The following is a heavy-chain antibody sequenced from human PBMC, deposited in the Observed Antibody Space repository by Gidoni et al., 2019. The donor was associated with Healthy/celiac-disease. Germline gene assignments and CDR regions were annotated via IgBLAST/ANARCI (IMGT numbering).Heavy chain of an antibody. CDR2: IIPILGIA. V-gene: IGHV1-69*04. CDR1: GGTFSSYT. Sequence: GKVSCKASGGTFSSYTISWVRQAPGQGLEWMGRIIPILGIANYAQKFQGRVTITADKSTSTAYMELSSLRSEDTAVYYCAREGYSSGALAANWFDPWGQGTLVTVSS. J-gene: IGHJ5*02. CDR3: AREGYSSGALAANWFDP. D-gene: IGHD6-19*01.